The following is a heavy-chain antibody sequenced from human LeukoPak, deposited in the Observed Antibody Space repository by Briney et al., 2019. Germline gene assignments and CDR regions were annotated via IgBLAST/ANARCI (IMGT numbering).Heavy chain of an antibody. D-gene: IGHD2-2*01. J-gene: IGHJ4*02. CDR2: IKPKTNSDAT. CDR1: GFRVSDYY. V-gene: IGHV3-73*01. Sequence: GGSLRLSCAVSGFRVSDYYMSWVRQAPGKGLEWVGRIKPKTNSDATAYAASVKGRFTISRDDSKNTAYLQMNSLKTEDTAVYYCARRDCWSFSCYSFDYWGQGILVTVSS. CDR3: ARRDCWSFSCYSFDY.